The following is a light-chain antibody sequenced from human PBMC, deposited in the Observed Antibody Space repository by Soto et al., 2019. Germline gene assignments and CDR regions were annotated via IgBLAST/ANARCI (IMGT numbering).Light chain of an antibody. Sequence: EIVLTQSPGTLSLSPGDRVTLSCRASQSVSSNYLAWYQQKPGQAPRLLIYATSARATGIPDRFSGSGSGTVFTLTISILEPEDFAMYYCQQYGDYNSPRYSFGQGTRLEI. CDR1: QSVSSNY. V-gene: IGKV3-20*01. J-gene: IGKJ2*03. CDR3: QQYGDYNSPRYS. CDR2: ATS.